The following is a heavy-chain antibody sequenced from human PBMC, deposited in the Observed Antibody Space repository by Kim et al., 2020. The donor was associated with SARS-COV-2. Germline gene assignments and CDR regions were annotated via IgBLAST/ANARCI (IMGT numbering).Heavy chain of an antibody. CDR1: GYSFTSYW. CDR2: IYPGDSDT. Sequence: GESLKISCKGSGYSFTSYWIGWVRQMPGKGLEWMGIIYPGDSDTRYSPSFQGQVTISADKSISTAFLQWRSLKASDTAMYCCARQQHLTRHFDYWGQGTLVTVSS. D-gene: IGHD6-13*01. CDR3: ARQQHLTRHFDY. V-gene: IGHV5-51*01. J-gene: IGHJ4*02.